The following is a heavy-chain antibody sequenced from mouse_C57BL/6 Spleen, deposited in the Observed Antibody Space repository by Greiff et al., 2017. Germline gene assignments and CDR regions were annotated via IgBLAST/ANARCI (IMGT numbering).Heavy chain of an antibody. Sequence: EVQLQQSGTVLARPGASVKMSCKTSGYTFTSYWMHWVNQRPGQGLEWIGAIYPENSGTSYNQKFKGKAKLTAVTSSSTAYMELSSLTNEDSAVFYCARGYYGNSNFDYWGQGTTLTVSS. J-gene: IGHJ2*01. V-gene: IGHV1-5*01. CDR2: IYPENSGT. CDR3: ARGYYGNSNFDY. CDR1: GYTFTSYW. D-gene: IGHD1-1*01.